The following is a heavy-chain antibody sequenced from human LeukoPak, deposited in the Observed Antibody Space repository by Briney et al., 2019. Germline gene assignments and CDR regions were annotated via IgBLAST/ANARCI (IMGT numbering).Heavy chain of an antibody. V-gene: IGHV1-18*01. D-gene: IGHD3-16*01. Sequence: ASVTVSCKGQGYTFSSYGISWVRQAPGQGLEWMGWIGAYSGNTKYAKKFQGRFTMTADTSTTTAYMEVGSLRSDDTAVYYCARLSFSLLGSTANDVFDIWGQGTMVTVSS. J-gene: IGHJ3*02. CDR2: IGAYSGNT. CDR3: ARLSFSLLGSTANDVFDI. CDR1: GYTFSSYG.